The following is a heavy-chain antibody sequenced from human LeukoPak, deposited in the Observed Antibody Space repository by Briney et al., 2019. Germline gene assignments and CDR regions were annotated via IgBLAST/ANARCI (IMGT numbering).Heavy chain of an antibody. Sequence: TETLSLTCTVSGGSISSHYWSWIRQPPGKGLEWIGYIYYSGSTNYNPSLKSRVTISVDTSKNQFSLKLSSVTAADTAVYYCARGGGRDGYNYYYYYYYMDVWGKGATVTVSS. J-gene: IGHJ6*03. CDR3: ARGGGRDGYNYYYYYYYMDV. V-gene: IGHV4-59*11. D-gene: IGHD5-24*01. CDR1: GGSISSHY. CDR2: IYYSGST.